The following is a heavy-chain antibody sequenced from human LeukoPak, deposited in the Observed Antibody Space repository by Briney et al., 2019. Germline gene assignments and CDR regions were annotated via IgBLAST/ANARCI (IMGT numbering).Heavy chain of an antibody. D-gene: IGHD1-14*01. V-gene: IGHV4-34*01. CDR2: INHSGST. CDR3: ARARVNGKFDY. Sequence: PSETLSLTCAVYGGSFSDYFWSWIRQSPGKGLEWIGEINHSGSTNYNPSLKSRVTISVDTSKNQFSLMLTSVTAADTAVYYCARARVNGKFDYWGQGILVTVSS. CDR1: GGSFSDYF. J-gene: IGHJ4*02.